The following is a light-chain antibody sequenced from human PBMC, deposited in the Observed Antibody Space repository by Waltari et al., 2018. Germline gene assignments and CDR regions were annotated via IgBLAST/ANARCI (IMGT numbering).Light chain of an antibody. CDR1: SGSVSSSYY. CDR3: LLYIGSGIWV. J-gene: IGLJ2*01. CDR2: STN. Sequence: TVVTQEASLSVSPGGTVTLTCGLNSGSVSSSYYPSWYQQTPGQAPRTVMFSTNTRPSGVPDRFSGSILGNKAALTITGTQADDESDYYCLLYIGSGIWVFGGGTRLTVL. V-gene: IGLV8-61*01.